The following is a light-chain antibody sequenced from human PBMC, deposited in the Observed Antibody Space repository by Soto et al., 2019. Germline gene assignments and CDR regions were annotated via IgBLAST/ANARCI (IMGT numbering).Light chain of an antibody. CDR2: DAS. CDR1: QSVRSTY. Sequence: EVVLTQSPGTLSLSPGERATLSCRASQSVRSTYLAWYQQKPGQAPRLLIYDASSRATDIPDRFSGSGSGTEFTLTISSLQSEDFAVYYCQQYNNWPLTFGGGTKVDIK. V-gene: IGKV3D-15*01. CDR3: QQYNNWPLT. J-gene: IGKJ4*01.